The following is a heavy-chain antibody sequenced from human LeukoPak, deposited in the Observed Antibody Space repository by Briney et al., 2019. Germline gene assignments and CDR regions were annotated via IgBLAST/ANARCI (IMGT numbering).Heavy chain of an antibody. Sequence: AASVKVSYKASGGTFNSYVITWVRQAPGQGLEWMGGIIPMFGTADYAQKFQGRVTITADESTSTAYMQLSSLRSEDTAVYYCARGAYSSGSYYFDHWGQGTLVTVSS. D-gene: IGHD6-19*01. CDR3: ARGAYSSGSYYFDH. CDR2: IIPMFGTA. V-gene: IGHV1-69*13. CDR1: GGTFNSYV. J-gene: IGHJ4*02.